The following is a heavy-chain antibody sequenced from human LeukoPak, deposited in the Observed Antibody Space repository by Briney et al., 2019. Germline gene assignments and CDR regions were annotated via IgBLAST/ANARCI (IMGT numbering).Heavy chain of an antibody. CDR3: ARGLGQWLARPGAFDI. CDR2: INHSGSP. V-gene: IGHV4-34*01. D-gene: IGHD6-19*01. J-gene: IGHJ3*02. Sequence: SETLSLTCAVYGGSFSGYYWSWIRQPPGKGLEGIGEINHSGSPNYNPSLKSRVTISVDTSKNQFSLKLSSVTAADTAVYYCARGLGQWLARPGAFDIWGQGTMVTVSS. CDR1: GGSFSGYY.